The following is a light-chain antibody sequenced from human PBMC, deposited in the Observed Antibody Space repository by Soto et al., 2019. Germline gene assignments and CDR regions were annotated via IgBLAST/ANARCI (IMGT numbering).Light chain of an antibody. J-gene: IGKJ2*01. Sequence: DIQMTQSPSSVSASVGDRVTITCRASQGISSWVAWYQQKPGKAPKLLIYAASSLQSGVPSRFSGSGSGTDFTLTISSLQPEDFATYYCQQANSFPPEYTCGQGTKLEIK. CDR1: QGISSW. CDR3: QQANSFPPEYT. V-gene: IGKV1-12*01. CDR2: AAS.